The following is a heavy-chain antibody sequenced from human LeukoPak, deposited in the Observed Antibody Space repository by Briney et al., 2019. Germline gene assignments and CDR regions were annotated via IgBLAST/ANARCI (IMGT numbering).Heavy chain of an antibody. CDR3: ARCTGSGSPSDY. CDR2: IYYSGST. J-gene: IGHJ4*02. V-gene: IGHV4-39*07. Sequence: SETLSLTCTVSGGSVSSSDYYWGWIRQPPGKGLEWIGSIYYSGSTYYSPSLKSRVTISVDTSKNQFSLKLSSVTAADTAVYYCARCTGSGSPSDYWGQGTLVTVSS. CDR1: GGSVSSSDYY. D-gene: IGHD6-19*01.